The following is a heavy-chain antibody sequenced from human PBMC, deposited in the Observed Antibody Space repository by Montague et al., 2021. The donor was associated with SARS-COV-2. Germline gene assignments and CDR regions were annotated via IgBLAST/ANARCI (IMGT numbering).Heavy chain of an antibody. D-gene: IGHD4-17*01. CDR3: ARGVYGDYWYFDL. CDR1: GASFSGYY. Sequence: SETLSLTCAVYGASFSGYYWSWIRQPPGKGLEWIGEINQSGSTNYNPSLKSRVTISVDTSKNHFSLKLSSVTAADTAVYYCARGVYGDYWYFDLWGRGTLVPVSS. V-gene: IGHV4-34*01. J-gene: IGHJ2*01. CDR2: INQSGST.